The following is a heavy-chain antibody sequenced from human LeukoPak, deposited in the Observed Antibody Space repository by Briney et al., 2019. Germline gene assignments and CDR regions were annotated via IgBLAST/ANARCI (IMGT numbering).Heavy chain of an antibody. D-gene: IGHD3-22*01. J-gene: IGHJ4*02. CDR3: ARDGDYYDSSGYPGD. CDR2: IIPIFGTA. Sequence: SVKVSCKASGGTFSSYAISWVRQAPGQGLEWMGGIIPIFGTANYAQQFQGRVTITADESTSTAYMELSSLRSEDTAVYYCARDGDYYDSSGYPGDWGQGTLVTVSS. V-gene: IGHV1-69*13. CDR1: GGTFSSYA.